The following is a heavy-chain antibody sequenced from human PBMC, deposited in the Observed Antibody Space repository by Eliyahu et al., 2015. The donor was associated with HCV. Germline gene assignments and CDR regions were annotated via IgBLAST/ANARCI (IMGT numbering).Heavy chain of an antibody. D-gene: IGHD2-21*02. J-gene: IGHJ4*02. CDR2: IYYSGST. CDR1: GGSISSSSYY. Sequence: QLQLQESGPGLVKPSETLSLTCTVSGGSISSSSYYWGWIRQPPGKGLEWIGSIYYSGSTYYNPSLKSRVTISVDTSKNQFSLKLSSVTAADTAVYYCARRFAYCGGDCYSNYFDYWGQGTLVTVSS. V-gene: IGHV4-39*01. CDR3: ARRFAYCGGDCYSNYFDY.